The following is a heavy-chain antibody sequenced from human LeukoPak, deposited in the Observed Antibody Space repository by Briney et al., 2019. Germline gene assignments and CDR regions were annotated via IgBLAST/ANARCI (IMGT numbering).Heavy chain of an antibody. CDR2: INHSGST. V-gene: IGHV4-34*01. CDR3: ARGGRGFWSGYAARAFDI. D-gene: IGHD3-3*01. J-gene: IGHJ3*02. CDR1: GGCFSGYY. Sequence: SETLSLTCAVYGGCFSGYYWSWIRQPPGKGLEWMGEINHSGSTNYNPSLKSRVTISVDTSKKQFSLKLSSVTAADKAVYYCARGGRGFWSGYAARAFDIWGQGTMVTVSS.